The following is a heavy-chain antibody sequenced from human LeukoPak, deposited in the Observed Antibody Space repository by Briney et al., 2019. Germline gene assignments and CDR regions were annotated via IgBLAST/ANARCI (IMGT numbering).Heavy chain of an antibody. CDR3: AREEIAARGAYDY. J-gene: IGHJ4*02. Sequence: GGSLRLSCAGSGFTFSDYWMSWVRQAPGKGLEWVANIKLDGTEKYYVDSVKGRFTISRGNSRNSLSLQMNSLRAEDTAVYYCAREEIAARGAYDYWGQGTLVTVSS. CDR2: IKLDGTEK. CDR1: GFTFSDYW. D-gene: IGHD6-6*01. V-gene: IGHV3-7*05.